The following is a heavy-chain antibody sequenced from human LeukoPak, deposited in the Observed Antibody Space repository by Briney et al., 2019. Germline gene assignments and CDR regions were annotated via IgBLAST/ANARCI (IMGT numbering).Heavy chain of an antibody. CDR2: VYYSGST. CDR3: ARLYGPYYYYGMDV. D-gene: IGHD4-17*01. CDR1: GGSFSGYY. Sequence: SETLSLTCAVYGGSFSGYYWSWIRQPPGKGLEWIGYVYYSGSTNYNPSLKSRVTISVDTSKNQFSLKLSSVTAADTAVYYCARLYGPYYYYGMDVWGQGTTVTVSS. J-gene: IGHJ6*02. V-gene: IGHV4-59*08.